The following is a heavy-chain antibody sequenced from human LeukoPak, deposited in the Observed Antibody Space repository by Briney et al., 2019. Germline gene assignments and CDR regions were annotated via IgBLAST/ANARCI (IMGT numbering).Heavy chain of an antibody. D-gene: IGHD3-22*01. V-gene: IGHV3-48*04. CDR3: ARGGNTGYNYNAFDI. J-gene: IGHJ3*02. Sequence: GGSLRLSCAASGFTFSNYWMTWVRQAPGKGLEWVSFISSSGSSIYYADSVKGRFTISRDNAKNSLYLQMDSLRAEDSAVYYCARGGNTGYNYNAFDIWGQGTMVTASS. CDR1: GFTFSNYW. CDR2: ISSSGSSI.